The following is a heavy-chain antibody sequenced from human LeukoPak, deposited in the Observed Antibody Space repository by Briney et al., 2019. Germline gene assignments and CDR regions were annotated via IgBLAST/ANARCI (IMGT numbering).Heavy chain of an antibody. D-gene: IGHD6-6*01. V-gene: IGHV4-59*01. CDR3: ATEIQNIAGRVY. Sequence: SETLSLTCTVSGGSISSYYWSWIRQPPGKGLEWIGYIYYSGSTNYNPSLKSRVTISVDTSKNQFSLKLSSVTAADTAVYYCATEIQNIAGRVYWGQGTLVTVSS. J-gene: IGHJ4*02. CDR2: IYYSGST. CDR1: GGSISSYY.